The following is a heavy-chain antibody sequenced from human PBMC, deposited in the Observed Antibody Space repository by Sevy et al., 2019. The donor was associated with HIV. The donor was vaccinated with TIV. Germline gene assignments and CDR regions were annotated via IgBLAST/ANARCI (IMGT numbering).Heavy chain of an antibody. J-gene: IGHJ4*02. CDR2: ISYDATSR. Sequence: GGSLRLSCAASGFTFNNYAMNWVRQAPGKGLEWVAVISYDATSRYYADSMKGRFTISRDNSRHILYLQMSGLRTDDTAVYYCAKDCGSGNYYALHFDNWGQGSLVTVSS. V-gene: IGHV3-30*14. D-gene: IGHD2-2*01. CDR3: AKDCGSGNYYALHFDN. CDR1: GFTFNNYA.